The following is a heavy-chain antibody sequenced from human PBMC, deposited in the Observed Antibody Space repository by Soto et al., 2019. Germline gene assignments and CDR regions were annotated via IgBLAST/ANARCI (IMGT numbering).Heavy chain of an antibody. D-gene: IGHD3-3*01. Sequence: SETLSLTCAVYGGSVNGSYWNWIRHPPGKGLEWIGEINHTGGTLYNPSLKSRVTMSVDTSKNQFSLRLSSVTAADTAIYYCATRITVFGLLIPPFDPWGQGTQVTVSS. J-gene: IGHJ5*02. CDR3: ATRITVFGLLIPPFDP. V-gene: IGHV4-34*01. CDR2: INHTGGT. CDR1: GGSVNGSY.